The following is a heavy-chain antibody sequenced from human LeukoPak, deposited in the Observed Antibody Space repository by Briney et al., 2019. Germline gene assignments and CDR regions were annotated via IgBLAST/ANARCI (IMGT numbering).Heavy chain of an antibody. D-gene: IGHD4-23*01. Sequence: PGGSLRLSCAASGFTFSSYDMHWVRQAPGKGLEWVAFIRYDGSNKYYADSVKGRFTISRDNSKNTLYLQMNSLRAEDTAVYYCAKSFLGPATVVYLDYWGQGTLVTVSS. CDR1: GFTFSSYD. J-gene: IGHJ4*02. CDR2: IRYDGSNK. CDR3: AKSFLGPATVVYLDY. V-gene: IGHV3-30*02.